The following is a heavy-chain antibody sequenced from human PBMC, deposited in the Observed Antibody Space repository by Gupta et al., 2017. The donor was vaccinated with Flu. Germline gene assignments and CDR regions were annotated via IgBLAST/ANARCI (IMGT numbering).Heavy chain of an antibody. CDR3: EKDRLVAATPFFDY. J-gene: IGHJ4*02. CDR2: ISGRGGST. V-gene: IGHV3-23*01. CDR1: SDA. Sequence: SDAMSWVRQAPGKGLEWVSAISGRGGSTYYADSVKGRFTITRDNSKNTLYLQVNSLRDEDTAVYYCEKDRLVAATPFFDYWGQGTLVTVSS. D-gene: IGHD2-15*01.